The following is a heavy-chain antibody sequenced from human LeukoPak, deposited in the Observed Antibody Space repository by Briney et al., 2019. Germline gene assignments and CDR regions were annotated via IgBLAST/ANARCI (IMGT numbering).Heavy chain of an antibody. CDR3: AKGGSSSWDYFDY. CDR1: GFTFSSYG. V-gene: IGHV3-23*01. D-gene: IGHD6-13*01. Sequence: GGSLRLSCAASGFTFSSYGMSWVRQAPGKGLEWVSALSHSFGSTYYADSVKGRFNISRDNSKNTLYLQMSSLRAEDTAVYYCAKGGSSSWDYFDYWGQGTLVTVSS. J-gene: IGHJ4*02. CDR2: LSHSFGST.